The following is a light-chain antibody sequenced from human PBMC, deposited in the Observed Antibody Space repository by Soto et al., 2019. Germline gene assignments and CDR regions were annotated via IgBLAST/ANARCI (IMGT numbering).Light chain of an antibody. V-gene: IGLV2-14*03. CDR1: SSDVGGYNY. Sequence: QSALTQPASVSGSPGQSITISCTGTSSDVGGYNYVSWYQHHPGKAPKLMIFDVSNRPSGVSNRFSGSKSGNTASLTISGLQAEDEADYYCSSYTASSTYVFGTGTQQTVL. CDR3: SSYTASSTYV. J-gene: IGLJ1*01. CDR2: DVS.